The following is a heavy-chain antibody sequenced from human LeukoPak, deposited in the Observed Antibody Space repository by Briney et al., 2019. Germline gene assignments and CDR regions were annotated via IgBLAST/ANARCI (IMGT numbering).Heavy chain of an antibody. D-gene: IGHD3-10*01. Sequence: GGSLRLSCAASGFTVSSNYMSWVRQAPGKGLEWVSVIYSGGSTYYADSVKGRFTISRDNSKNTLYLQMSSLRAEDTAVYYCVKDWGWFGELLYDYWGQGTLVTVPS. CDR2: IYSGGST. CDR1: GFTVSSNY. J-gene: IGHJ4*02. CDR3: VKDWGWFGELLYDY. V-gene: IGHV3-53*05.